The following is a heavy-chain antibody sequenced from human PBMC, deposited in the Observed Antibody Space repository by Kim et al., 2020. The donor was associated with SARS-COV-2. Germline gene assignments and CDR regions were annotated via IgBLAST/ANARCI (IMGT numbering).Heavy chain of an antibody. CDR3: ARELRNIVVVPAAMGAGHYDEALYYGMDV. Sequence: GGSLRLSCAASGFTFSSYWMSWVRQAPGKGLEWVANIKQDGSEKYYVDSVKGRFTISRDNAKNSLYLQMNSLRAEDTAVYYCARELRNIVVVPAAMGAGHYDEALYYGMDVWGQGTTVTVSS. J-gene: IGHJ6*02. CDR2: IKQDGSEK. D-gene: IGHD2-2*01. CDR1: GFTFSSYW. V-gene: IGHV3-7*01.